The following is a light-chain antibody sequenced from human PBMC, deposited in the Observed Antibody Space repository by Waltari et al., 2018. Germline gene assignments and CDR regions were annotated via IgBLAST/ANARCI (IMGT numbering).Light chain of an antibody. Sequence: QSVLTQPPSTSGTPGQRVTISCSGRSSHVGPNYVSWYQQLPGTAPTLLIYNNNRWPSGVPYRFSGSKSGTSASLAISGLQSEDEADYYCAAWDDSLNAWMFGGGTKLTVL. CDR2: NNN. CDR3: AAWDDSLNAWM. CDR1: SSHVGPNY. V-gene: IGLV1-44*01. J-gene: IGLJ3*02.